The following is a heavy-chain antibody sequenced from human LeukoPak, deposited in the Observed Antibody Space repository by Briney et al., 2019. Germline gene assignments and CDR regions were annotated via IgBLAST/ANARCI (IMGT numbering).Heavy chain of an antibody. D-gene: IGHD2-15*01. J-gene: IGHJ6*03. Sequence: SSETLSLTCTVSGGSISSSSYYWGWIRQPPGKGLEWIGSIYYSGSTYYNPSLKSRVTISVDTSKNQFSLKLSSVTAADTAVYYCARENSGGSLYYYMDVWGKGTTVTVSS. CDR2: IYYSGST. CDR1: GGSISSSSYY. CDR3: ARENSGGSLYYYMDV. V-gene: IGHV4-39*07.